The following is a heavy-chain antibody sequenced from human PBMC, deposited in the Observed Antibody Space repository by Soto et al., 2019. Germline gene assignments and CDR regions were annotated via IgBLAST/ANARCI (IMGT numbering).Heavy chain of an antibody. CDR2: ISYDGSNK. CDR1: GFTFSSFA. V-gene: IGHV3-30*18. D-gene: IGHD5-12*01. CDR3: AKDGGYSGYRGYFDS. J-gene: IGHJ4*02. Sequence: GGSLRLSCAASGFTFSSFAMHWVRQAPGKGPEWVAVISYDGSNKFYEDSVKGRFTISRDNSKNTLYLQMNSLRAEDTAVYFCAKDGGYSGYRGYFDSWGQGTLVTVSS.